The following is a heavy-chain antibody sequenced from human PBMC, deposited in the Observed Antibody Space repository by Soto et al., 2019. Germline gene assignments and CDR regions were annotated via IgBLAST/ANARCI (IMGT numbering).Heavy chain of an antibody. V-gene: IGHV1-69*01. CDR3: ARSQGGSSSLDIYYYYYYGMDV. Sequence: QVQLVQSGAEVKKPGSSVKVSCKAPGGTFSSYAISWVRQAPGQGLEWMGGIIPIFGTANYAQKFQGRVTITAYESTSTGYMELRSLRSEDTAVYYCARSQGGSSSLDIYYYYYYGMDVWGQGTTVTVSS. J-gene: IGHJ6*02. CDR1: GGTFSSYA. D-gene: IGHD2-15*01. CDR2: IIPIFGTA.